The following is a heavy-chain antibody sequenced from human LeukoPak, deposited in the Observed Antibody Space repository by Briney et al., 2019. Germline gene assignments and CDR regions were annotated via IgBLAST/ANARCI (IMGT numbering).Heavy chain of an antibody. Sequence: SETLSLTCTVSGGSFSGYYWSWIRQPPGKGLEWIGEINHSGSTNYNPSLKSRVTISVDTSKNQFSLKLSSVTAADTAVYYCARGLPYSSGWYRYWGQGTLVTVSS. V-gene: IGHV4-34*01. J-gene: IGHJ4*02. CDR2: INHSGST. D-gene: IGHD6-19*01. CDR3: ARGLPYSSGWYRY. CDR1: GGSFSGYY.